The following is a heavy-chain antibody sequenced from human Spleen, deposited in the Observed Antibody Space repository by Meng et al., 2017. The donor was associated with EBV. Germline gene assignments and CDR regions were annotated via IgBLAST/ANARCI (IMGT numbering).Heavy chain of an antibody. V-gene: IGHV4-34*01. CDR1: GASIGCDY. CDR2: INHSGKA. D-gene: IGHD2/OR15-2a*01. CDR3: VRGGYYSPCDY. J-gene: IGHJ4*02. Sequence: PWWPGSLKPSETLSLACAVYGASIGCDYWSWIRQPPGKGLEWLGEINHSGKANYNPSLKSRVTISVDTSNNQLSLKLSSLTAADTAVYYCVRGGYYSPCDYWGQGTLVTVSS.